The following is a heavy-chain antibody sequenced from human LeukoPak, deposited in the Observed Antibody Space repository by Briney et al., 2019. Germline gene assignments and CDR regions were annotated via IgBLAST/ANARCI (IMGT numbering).Heavy chain of an antibody. D-gene: IGHD2-15*01. CDR3: ARVRCSGGSCPYYYYYYYMDV. Sequence: SETPSLTCTVSGGSISSSSYYCAWIRQPPGKGLEWIGSIHYTGSTYYNPSLQSRVTISIDASKNQFSLKLRFVTAADTAVDYCARVRCSGGSCPYYYYYYYMDVWGKGTTVTVSS. CDR1: GGSISSSSYY. V-gene: IGHV4-39*07. J-gene: IGHJ6*03. CDR2: IHYTGST.